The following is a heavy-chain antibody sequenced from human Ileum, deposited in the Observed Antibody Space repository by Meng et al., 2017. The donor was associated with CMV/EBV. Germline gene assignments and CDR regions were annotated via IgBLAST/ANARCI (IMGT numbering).Heavy chain of an antibody. V-gene: IGHV4-61*02. CDR2: IYTNGRA. CDR3: AREPPGY. J-gene: IGHJ4*02. CDR1: GVSISRGNYY. Sequence: QAQMQESGPGLWKPSQTLSLTCTVSGVSISRGNYYSSWIRQPAGKGLEWIGGIYTNGRATYNPSLESRVTRSLDTSKNQFSLKLTSGTAADTAVYYCAREPPGYWGQGILVTVSS.